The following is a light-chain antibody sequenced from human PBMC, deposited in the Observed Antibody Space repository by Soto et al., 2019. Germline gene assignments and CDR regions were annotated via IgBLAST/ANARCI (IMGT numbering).Light chain of an antibody. V-gene: IGKV3-11*01. J-gene: IGKJ5*01. Sequence: EIVLTQSPATLSLSAVERASLSCRASQGVGSLIAWFQQKPGQPPRLLIYDATTRGTDIPARFSGSGSGTNFIITISSLETEDLAVYYWHQRYMGPITFGQGTRLDIK. CDR2: DAT. CDR3: HQRYMGPIT. CDR1: QGVGSL.